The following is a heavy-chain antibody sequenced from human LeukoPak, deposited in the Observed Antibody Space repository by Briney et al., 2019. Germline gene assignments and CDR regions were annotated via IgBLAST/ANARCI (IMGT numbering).Heavy chain of an antibody. D-gene: IGHD2-21*02. CDR2: ISSSSRTT. Sequence: GVSLRLSCAASGFTFSSYSMNWVRQAPGQGLEWVSYISSSSRTTYYADSVKGRFTISRDNSKNTVDLQMNNLRVDDTAIYYCAKDHANTPVVTNWGQGILVSVSS. CDR3: AKDHANTPVVTN. J-gene: IGHJ4*02. V-gene: IGHV3-48*01. CDR1: GFTFSSYS.